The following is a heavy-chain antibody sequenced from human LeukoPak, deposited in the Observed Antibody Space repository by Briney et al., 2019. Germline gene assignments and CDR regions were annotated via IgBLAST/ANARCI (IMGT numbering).Heavy chain of an antibody. V-gene: IGHV1-69*05. Sequence: SXKVXCKASGGTFISYAISWVRQAPGQGLEWMGGIIPIFGTANYAQKFQGRVTITTDESTSTAYMELSSLRSEDTAVYYYARVGLRLGELSSLPIYYFDYWGQGTLVTVSS. CDR2: IIPIFGTA. CDR1: GGTFISYA. J-gene: IGHJ4*02. D-gene: IGHD3-16*02. CDR3: ARVGLRLGELSSLPIYYFDY.